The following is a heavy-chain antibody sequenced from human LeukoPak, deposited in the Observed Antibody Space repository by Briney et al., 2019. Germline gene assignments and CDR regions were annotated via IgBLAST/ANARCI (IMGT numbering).Heavy chain of an antibody. J-gene: IGHJ4*02. Sequence: PGGSLRLSCAASGFTFSDYYMSWIRQAPGKGLEWVSYISSSGSTIYYADSVKGRFTISRDNAKSSLYLQIHSLRAEDTAVYYCATALHSSSWSFDYWGQGTLVAVSS. CDR1: GFTFSDYY. D-gene: IGHD6-13*01. CDR2: ISSSGSTI. V-gene: IGHV3-11*04. CDR3: ATALHSSSWSFDY.